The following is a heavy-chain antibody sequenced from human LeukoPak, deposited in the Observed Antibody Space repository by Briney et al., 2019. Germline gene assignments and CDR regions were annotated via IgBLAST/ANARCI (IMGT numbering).Heavy chain of an antibody. CDR1: GYSFTSYW. CDR3: ARQTDVVVVPAATYYYYGMDA. V-gene: IGHV5-51*01. Sequence: GESLKISCKGSGYSFTSYWIGWVRQMPGKGLEWMGIIYPGDSDTRYSPSFQGQVTISADKSISTAYLQWSSLKASDTAMYYCARQTDVVVVPAATYYYYGMDAWGQGTTVTVSS. CDR2: IYPGDSDT. D-gene: IGHD2-2*01. J-gene: IGHJ6*02.